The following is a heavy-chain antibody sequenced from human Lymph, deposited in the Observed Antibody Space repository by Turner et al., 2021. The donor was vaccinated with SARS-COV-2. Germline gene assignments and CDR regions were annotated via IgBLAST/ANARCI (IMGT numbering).Heavy chain of an antibody. CDR2: MNPNSGNT. Sequence: QVQLVQSGAAVKKPVASVKVSCKSPGYTFTSYDINWVRQATGQGLEWMGWMNPNSGNTGYAQKFQGRVTMTRNTSISTAYMELSSLRSEDTAVYYCARGRYSGGGMDVWGQGTTVTVSS. D-gene: IGHD1-26*01. J-gene: IGHJ6*02. V-gene: IGHV1-8*02. CDR1: GYTFTSYD. CDR3: ARGRYSGGGMDV.